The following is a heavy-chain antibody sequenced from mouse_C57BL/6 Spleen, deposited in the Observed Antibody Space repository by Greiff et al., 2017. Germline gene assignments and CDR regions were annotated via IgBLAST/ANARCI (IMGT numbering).Heavy chain of an antibody. J-gene: IGHJ3*01. D-gene: IGHD1-1*01. Sequence: VQLQQSGPVLVKPGASVKMSCKASGYTFTDYYMHWVKQSPGQSLEWIGVINPYNGGTSYNQQFKGKATLTVDKSSSTAYMELNSLTSEDSAVDDCASRGRRSYYGSSQFAYWGQGTLVTVSA. CDR3: ASRGRRSYYGSSQFAY. V-gene: IGHV1-19*01. CDR2: INPYNGGT. CDR1: GYTFTDYY.